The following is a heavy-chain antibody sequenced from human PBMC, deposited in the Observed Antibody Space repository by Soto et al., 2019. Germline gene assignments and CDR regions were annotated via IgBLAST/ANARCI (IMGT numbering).Heavy chain of an antibody. CDR3: AIAAYCSGATCYSGYNWFDP. J-gene: IGHJ5*02. D-gene: IGHD2-2*01. CDR2: FDPENDET. CDR1: GYTLSEVS. Sequence: GASVKVSCKVSGYTLSEVSIHWVRQTPGKGLEWMGGFDPENDETSYAQKFQGRATLAEDTSTDTAYLELSSLRSEDTAIYYRAIAAYCSGATCYSGYNWFDPWGQGTLVTVSS. V-gene: IGHV1-24*01.